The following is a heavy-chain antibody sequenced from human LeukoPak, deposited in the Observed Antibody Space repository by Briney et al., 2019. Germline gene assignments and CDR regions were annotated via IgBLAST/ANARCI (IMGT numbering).Heavy chain of an antibody. Sequence: GGSLRLSCAASGFSFSTYWMSWVRQAPGKGLEWVAHIKHDGTEKYYVDSVKGRFTISRDNAENSLSLQMNSLRAEGTAMYYCARGDAWGLFDYWGQGTLVTVSS. D-gene: IGHD7-27*01. CDR2: IKHDGTEK. J-gene: IGHJ4*02. V-gene: IGHV3-7*01. CDR3: ARGDAWGLFDY. CDR1: GFSFSTYW.